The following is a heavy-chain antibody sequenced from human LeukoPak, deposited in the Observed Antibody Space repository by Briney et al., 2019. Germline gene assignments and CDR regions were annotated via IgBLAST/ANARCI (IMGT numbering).Heavy chain of an antibody. Sequence: GGSLRLSCAASGFTFSSYWMSWVRQAPGKGLEWVANIKQDGSEKYYVDSVKGRFTISRDNATNSLYLQMNSLRAEDTAVYYCAREVVGITMIFDYWGQGTLVTVSS. CDR3: AREVVGITMIFDY. D-gene: IGHD3-22*01. J-gene: IGHJ4*02. CDR1: GFTFSSYW. V-gene: IGHV3-7*01. CDR2: IKQDGSEK.